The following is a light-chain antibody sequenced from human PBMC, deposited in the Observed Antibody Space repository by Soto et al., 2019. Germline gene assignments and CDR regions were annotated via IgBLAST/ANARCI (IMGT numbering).Light chain of an antibody. CDR3: QQYGSSPPYT. CDR1: QSVSSSY. V-gene: IGKV3-20*01. J-gene: IGKJ2*01. Sequence: EIVLTQSPGTLSLSPGERATLSCRASQSVSSSYLAWYQQKPGQAPRLLIYGAFSRATGIPDRFSGSGSGTDFNLTISRLEPEDFAVYYCQQYGSSPPYTFGQGIKLEIK. CDR2: GAF.